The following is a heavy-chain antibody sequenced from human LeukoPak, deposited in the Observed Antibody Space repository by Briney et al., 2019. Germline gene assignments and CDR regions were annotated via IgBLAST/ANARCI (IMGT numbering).Heavy chain of an antibody. V-gene: IGHV3-30*04. J-gene: IGHJ4*02. Sequence: PGGSLRLSCVASGFIFSDHPLHWVRQSPDKGLEWVALIGRDGTKKYYADSVQGRFTVSRENSKNTLFLQMNTRRADDTAVYFCARQMTSTRLFDSWGQGTLVTVSS. CDR2: IGRDGTKK. D-gene: IGHD5/OR15-5a*01. CDR1: GFIFSDHP. CDR3: ARQMTSTRLFDS.